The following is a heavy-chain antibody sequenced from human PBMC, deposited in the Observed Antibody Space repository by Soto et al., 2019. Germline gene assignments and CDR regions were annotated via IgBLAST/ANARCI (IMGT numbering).Heavy chain of an antibody. Sequence: QITLKESGPTLVKPTQTLTLTCTFSGFSLSTSGVGVGWIRQPPGKALEWLALIYWDDDKRYSPSLKSRLTITKDTSQNQVVLTMTNMDPVDTATYDCAHRGFESSGYYYCDYWGQGTLVTVSS. CDR3: AHRGFESSGYYYCDY. D-gene: IGHD3-22*01. CDR2: IYWDDDK. V-gene: IGHV2-5*02. J-gene: IGHJ4*02. CDR1: GFSLSTSGVG.